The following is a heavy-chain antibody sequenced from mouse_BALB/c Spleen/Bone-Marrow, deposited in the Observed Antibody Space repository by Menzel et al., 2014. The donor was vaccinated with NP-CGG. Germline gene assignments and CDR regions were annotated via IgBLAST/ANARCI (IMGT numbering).Heavy chain of an antibody. D-gene: IGHD2-1*01. Sequence: QVQLQQPGPELVKPGASVKISCKASGYTFXDYFINWVKQKPGQGLEWIGWIYPGSGNTNFNEKFKGRATLTVDTSSTTAYMQLSSLTSEDTAVYFCARNGNYSWFAYWGQGTLVTVSA. CDR3: ARNGNYSWFAY. J-gene: IGHJ3*01. V-gene: IGHV1-84*02. CDR1: GYTFXDYF. CDR2: IYPGSGNT.